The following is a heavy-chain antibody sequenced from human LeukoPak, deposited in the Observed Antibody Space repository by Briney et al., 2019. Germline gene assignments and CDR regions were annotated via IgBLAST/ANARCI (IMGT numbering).Heavy chain of an antibody. CDR1: GFTFSSYA. D-gene: IGHD3-22*01. CDR3: AKDAYYYDSSGYPNWFDP. J-gene: IGHJ5*02. V-gene: IGHV3-23*01. CDR2: ISGSGGST. Sequence: GGSLRLSCAASGFTFSSYAMSWVRQAPGKGLEWVSAISGSGGSTYYADSVKGRFTISRDNSKNTLYLQMNSLRAEDTAVYYCAKDAYYYDSSGYPNWFDPWGQGTLVTVSS.